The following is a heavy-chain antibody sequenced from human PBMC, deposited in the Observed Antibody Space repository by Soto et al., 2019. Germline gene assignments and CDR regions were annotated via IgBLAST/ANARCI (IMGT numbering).Heavy chain of an antibody. V-gene: IGHV1-18*01. CDR2: ISAYNGST. D-gene: IGHD7-27*01. Sequence: GASVKVSCKASGYTFTSYGISWVRQAPGQGLEWMGWISAYNGSTSYAQKFQGRVTMTRDTSTSTVYMELSSLRSEDTAVYYCARDPTLGMDLFDYWGQGTLVTVSS. J-gene: IGHJ4*02. CDR1: GYTFTSYG. CDR3: ARDPTLGMDLFDY.